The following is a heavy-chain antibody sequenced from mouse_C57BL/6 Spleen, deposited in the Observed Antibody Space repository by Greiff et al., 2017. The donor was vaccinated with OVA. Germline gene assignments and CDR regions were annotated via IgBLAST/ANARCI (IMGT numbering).Heavy chain of an antibody. CDR1: GFSLTSYG. CDR2: IWSGGST. Sequence: QVQLQQSGPGLVQPSQSLSITCTVSGFSLTSYGVHWVRQSPGKGLEWLGVIWSGGSTDYNAAFISRLSISKDNSKSQVFFKMNCLQADDTAIYCCARNYDGYYEFAYWGQGTLVTVSA. J-gene: IGHJ3*01. D-gene: IGHD2-3*01. V-gene: IGHV2-2*01. CDR3: ARNYDGYYEFAY.